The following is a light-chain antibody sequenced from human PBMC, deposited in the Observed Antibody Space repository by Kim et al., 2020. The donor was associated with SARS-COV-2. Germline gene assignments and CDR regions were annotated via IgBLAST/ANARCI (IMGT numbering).Light chain of an antibody. CDR1: SSNIGSNY. Sequence: QRVTLSCYGSSSNIGSNYVYWYQQLPGTAPKLLIYRNNQRPSGVPDRFSGSKSGTSASLAISGLRSEDEADYYCAAWDDSLSGRGVFGGGTQLTVL. CDR3: AAWDDSLSGRGV. V-gene: IGLV1-47*01. J-gene: IGLJ3*02. CDR2: RNN.